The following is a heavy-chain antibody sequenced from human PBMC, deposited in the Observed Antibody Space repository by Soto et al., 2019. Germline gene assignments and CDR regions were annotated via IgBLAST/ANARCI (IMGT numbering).Heavy chain of an antibody. D-gene: IGHD3-10*01. V-gene: IGHV1-46*03. CDR1: GYTFTHYY. Sequence: AASVKVSCKASGYTFTHYYIHWVRQAPGQGLEWMGVINPTGGRASYAPKFQGRVTLTRDTSTSTAYMELSSLRSDDTAVYFCSRLTTMVREINDDPFDFWGQGTLVTVSS. CDR3: SRLTTMVREINDDPFDF. CDR2: INPTGGRA. J-gene: IGHJ3*01.